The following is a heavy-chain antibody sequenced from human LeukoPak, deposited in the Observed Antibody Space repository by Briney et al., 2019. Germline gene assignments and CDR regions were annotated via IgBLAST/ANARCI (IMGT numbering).Heavy chain of an antibody. CDR1: GFTFTIYA. V-gene: IGHV3-23*01. D-gene: IGHD3-22*01. Sequence: PGGSLRLSCAASGFTFTIYAMSWVRQAPGKGLEWVSTISNGDSTYYADSVKGRFTISRDNAKNTLNLQMNSLRAEDTAVYYCARDLGQYYDTSDNWFDPWGQGTLVTVSS. CDR3: ARDLGQYYDTSDNWFDP. J-gene: IGHJ5*02. CDR2: ISNGDST.